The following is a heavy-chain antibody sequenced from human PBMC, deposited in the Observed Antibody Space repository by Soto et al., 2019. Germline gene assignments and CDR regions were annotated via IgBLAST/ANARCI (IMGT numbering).Heavy chain of an antibody. CDR2: IYYSGST. CDR3: ARSHLFGDFDY. V-gene: IGHV4-59*08. CDR1: GGSISSYY. Sequence: SETLSLTCTVSGGSISSYYWSWIRQPPGKGLEWIGYIYYSGSTNYNPSLKSRVTISVDTSKNQFSLKLSSVTAADTAVYYCARSHLFGDFDYWGQGTLVTVSS. J-gene: IGHJ4*02. D-gene: IGHD2-21*01.